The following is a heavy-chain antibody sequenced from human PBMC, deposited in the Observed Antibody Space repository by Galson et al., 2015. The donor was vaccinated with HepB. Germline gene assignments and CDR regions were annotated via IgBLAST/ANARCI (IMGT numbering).Heavy chain of an antibody. D-gene: IGHD3-3*01. CDR3: ARAHLYYDFWSGYLNWFDP. Sequence: SLRLSCAASGFTFSSYSMNWVRQAPGKGLEWVSSISSSSSYIYYADSVKGRFTISRDNAKNSLYLQMNILRAEDTAVYYCARAHLYYDFWSGYLNWFDPWGQGTPVTVSS. V-gene: IGHV3-21*01. J-gene: IGHJ5*02. CDR1: GFTFSSYS. CDR2: ISSSSSYI.